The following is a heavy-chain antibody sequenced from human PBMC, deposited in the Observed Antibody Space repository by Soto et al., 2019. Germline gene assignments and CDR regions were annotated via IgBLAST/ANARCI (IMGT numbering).Heavy chain of an antibody. Sequence: SETLSLTCTVSGGSISSYYWSWIRQPPGKGLEWIGYIYYSGSTNYNPSLKSRVTISVDTSKNQFSLKLSSVTAADTAVYYCARWYSSSWYRDYYYGMDVWGQGTTVTVS. CDR2: IYYSGST. D-gene: IGHD6-13*01. CDR3: ARWYSSSWYRDYYYGMDV. V-gene: IGHV4-59*01. CDR1: GGSISSYY. J-gene: IGHJ6*02.